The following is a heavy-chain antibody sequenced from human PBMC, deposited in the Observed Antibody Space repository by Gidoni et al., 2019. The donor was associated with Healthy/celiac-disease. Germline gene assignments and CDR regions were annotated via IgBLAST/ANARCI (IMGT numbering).Heavy chain of an antibody. J-gene: IGHJ5*02. Sequence: QITLKESGPTLVKPTQTLTLTCTFSGFSLSTSGVGVGWIRQPPGKALEWLALIYWDDDKRYSPSLKSRLTITKDTSKNQVVLTMTNMDPVDTAPYYCAHSNMLVAGPNNWFDPWGQGTLVTVSS. CDR2: IYWDDDK. D-gene: IGHD6-19*01. CDR3: AHSNMLVAGPNNWFDP. CDR1: GFSLSTSGVG. V-gene: IGHV2-5*02.